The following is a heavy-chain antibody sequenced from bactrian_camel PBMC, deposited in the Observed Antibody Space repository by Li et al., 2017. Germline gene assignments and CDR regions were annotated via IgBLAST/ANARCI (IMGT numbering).Heavy chain of an antibody. CDR1: GDESHYC. V-gene: IGHV3S53*01. CDR2: IDSYGTP. J-gene: IGHJ6*01. CDR3: AAEGFRY. Sequence: HVQLVESGGGSVQSGGSLRLSCTASGDESHYCMGWFRQAPGKEREVVAVIDSYGTPAYADAVKGRFTISQDNDKNTLYLQMNSLKSEDAALYYCAAEGFRYWGQGTQVTVS.